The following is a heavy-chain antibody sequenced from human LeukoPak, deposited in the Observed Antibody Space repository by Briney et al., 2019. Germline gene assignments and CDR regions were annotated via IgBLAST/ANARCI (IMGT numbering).Heavy chain of an antibody. V-gene: IGHV3-30*18. CDR3: AKDPGLGSGSYYNGDSYYGMDV. D-gene: IGHD3-10*01. J-gene: IGHJ6*02. CDR1: GFTFSSYG. Sequence: PGGSLRLSCAASGFTFSSYGMHWVRQAPGRGLELVATISYDGSNKYYADSVKGRFTISRDNSKNTLYLQMNSLRAEDPAVYYCAKDPGLGSGSYYNGDSYYGMDVWGQGTTVTVSS. CDR2: ISYDGSNK.